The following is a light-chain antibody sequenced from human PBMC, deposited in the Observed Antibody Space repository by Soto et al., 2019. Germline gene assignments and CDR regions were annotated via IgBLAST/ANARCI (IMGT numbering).Light chain of an antibody. CDR3: QQSYSIPWT. Sequence: DIQVTQSPSSLSASVGDRVTITCRASQGIGRNLNWYQQVSGKAPNLLIYGASSLQSDIPPRFSGSGSGTDFTLTISSLQPEDFATYYCQQSYSIPWTFDQGTKVDFK. CDR2: GAS. CDR1: QGIGRN. V-gene: IGKV1-39*01. J-gene: IGKJ1*01.